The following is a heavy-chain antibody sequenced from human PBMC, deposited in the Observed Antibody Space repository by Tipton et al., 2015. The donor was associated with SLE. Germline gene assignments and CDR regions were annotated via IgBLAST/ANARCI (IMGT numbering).Heavy chain of an antibody. CDR3: ASLGYCSSTSCYPFDY. J-gene: IGHJ4*02. Sequence: SLRLSCAASGFTFSSYAMHWVRQAPGKGLEYVSAISSNGGSTYYADSVKGRFTISRDNAKNSLYLQMNSLRAEDTAVYCCASLGYCSSTSCYPFDYWGQGTLVTVSS. CDR1: GFTFSSYA. D-gene: IGHD2-2*01. CDR2: ISSNGGST. V-gene: IGHV3-64*04.